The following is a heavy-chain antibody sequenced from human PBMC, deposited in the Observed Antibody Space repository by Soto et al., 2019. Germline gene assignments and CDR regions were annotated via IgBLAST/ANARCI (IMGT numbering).Heavy chain of an antibody. CDR3: ARDLGKWGQWLKN. D-gene: IGHD6-19*01. CDR2: INPKSGGT. CDR1: GYTFTGYY. Sequence: ASVKVSCKASGYTFTGYYMHWVRQAPGQGLEWMGWINPKSGGTNYAQKFQGWVNMTRDTSISTAYMELSRLKTDDTAVYYCARDLGKWGQWLKNWGQGTLGTVSS. V-gene: IGHV1-2*04. J-gene: IGHJ4*02.